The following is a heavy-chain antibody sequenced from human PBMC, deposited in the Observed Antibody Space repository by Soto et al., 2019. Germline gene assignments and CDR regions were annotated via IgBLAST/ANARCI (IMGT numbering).Heavy chain of an antibody. CDR1: GDSISNNNYH. V-gene: IGHV4-39*01. J-gene: IGHJ4*02. D-gene: IGHD3-10*01. CDR3: ARHRGPTGPNY. CDR2: MYHSGNT. Sequence: QLQLQESGPGLVKPSETLSLTCTVSGDSISNNNYHWGWIRQPPGKGLEWIGSMYHSGNTYHNPSLKSRVTISVDTSKNQFSLNLRSVTAADTAVYYCARHRGPTGPNYWGQGTLVTVSS.